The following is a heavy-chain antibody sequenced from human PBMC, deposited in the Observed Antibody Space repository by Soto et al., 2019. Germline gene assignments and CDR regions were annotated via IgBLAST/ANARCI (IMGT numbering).Heavy chain of an antibody. Sequence: EVQLVESGGGLVQPGGSLRLSCAASGFTFSSYSMNWVRQAPGKGLEWVSHISSSSRTIYYADSVKGRFTISRDNAKNSLYLQMNSLRDEDAAVYYCARAPYDSTGYSQYRGQGTLVIVSS. CDR1: GFTFSSYS. CDR3: ARAPYDSTGYSQY. V-gene: IGHV3-48*02. CDR2: ISSSSRTI. J-gene: IGHJ4*02. D-gene: IGHD3-22*01.